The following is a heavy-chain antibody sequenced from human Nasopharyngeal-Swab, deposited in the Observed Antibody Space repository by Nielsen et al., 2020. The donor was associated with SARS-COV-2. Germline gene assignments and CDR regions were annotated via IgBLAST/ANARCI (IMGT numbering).Heavy chain of an antibody. CDR2: IYPGDSNT. CDR3: ARPMRPMGHYYFGMDV. V-gene: IGHV5-51*01. D-gene: IGHD1-26*01. Sequence: GESLKISCKGSGYSFTTYWIGWVRQMPGQVLEWMGIIYPGDSNTRYSPSFPGQVTISVDKYSSTAYLQWSSLKASDTAIYYCARPMRPMGHYYFGMDVWGQGTTVTVSS. CDR1: GYSFTTYW. J-gene: IGHJ6*02.